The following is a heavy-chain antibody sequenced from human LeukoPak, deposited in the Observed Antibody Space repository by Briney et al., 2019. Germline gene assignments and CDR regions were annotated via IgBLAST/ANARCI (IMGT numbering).Heavy chain of an antibody. V-gene: IGHV3-23*01. Sequence: PGGSLRLSCAASGFTFSSDAMSWVRQAPGKGLEWVSAISGSGDSTYYADSVKGRCTISRDNSKNTLYLQMNSLRAQDTAVYYCAKVRAAGNYMDVWGKGTTVTVSS. CDR1: GFTFSSDA. J-gene: IGHJ6*03. CDR2: ISGSGDST. CDR3: AKVRAAGNYMDV. D-gene: IGHD6-13*01.